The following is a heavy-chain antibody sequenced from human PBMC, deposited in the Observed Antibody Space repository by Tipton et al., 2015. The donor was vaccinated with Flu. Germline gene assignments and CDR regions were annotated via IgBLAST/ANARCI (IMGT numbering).Heavy chain of an antibody. V-gene: IGHV3-53*01. J-gene: IGHJ5*02. CDR3: ARQVVSATDWFDP. CDR2: IYTGGST. CDR1: GSTVISNY. Sequence: GSLRLSCAASGSTVISNYMSWVRQAPGKGLEWVSVIYTGGSTYYADSVKGRFTISRDKSKNTLYLQMNSLRVEDTAVYYCARQVVSATDWFDPWGQGTLVTVSS. D-gene: IGHD2-15*01.